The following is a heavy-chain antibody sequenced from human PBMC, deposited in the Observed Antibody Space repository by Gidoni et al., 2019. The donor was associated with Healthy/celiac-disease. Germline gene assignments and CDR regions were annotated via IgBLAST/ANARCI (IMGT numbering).Heavy chain of an antibody. V-gene: IGHV4-31*02. CDR3: ARAGGADYIPLIY. Sequence: TYYNPSLKSRVTISVDTSKNQFSLKLSSVTAADTAVYYCARAGGADYIPLIYWGQGTLVTVSS. J-gene: IGHJ4*02. D-gene: IGHD4-4*01. CDR2: T.